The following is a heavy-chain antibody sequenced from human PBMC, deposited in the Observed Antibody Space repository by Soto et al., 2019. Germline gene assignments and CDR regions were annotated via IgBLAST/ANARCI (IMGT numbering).Heavy chain of an antibody. CDR3: ARDHYYYDSSGYYYPGYFDY. J-gene: IGHJ4*02. Sequence: PGGSLRLSCAASGFSFISYGMHWVRQAPGKGLEWVAVIWYDGSNKYSADSVKGRFTISRDNSKNTLYLQMNSLRAEDTAVYYCARDHYYYDSSGYYYPGYFDYWGQGTLVTVSS. CDR2: IWYDGSNK. CDR1: GFSFISYG. V-gene: IGHV3-33*01. D-gene: IGHD3-22*01.